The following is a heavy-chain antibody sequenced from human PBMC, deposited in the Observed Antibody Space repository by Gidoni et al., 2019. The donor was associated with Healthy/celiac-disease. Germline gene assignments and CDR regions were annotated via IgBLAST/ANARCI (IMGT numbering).Heavy chain of an antibody. J-gene: IGHJ4*02. CDR2: ISGSGGST. V-gene: IGHV3-23*01. Sequence: EVQLLESGGDLVQPGGSLRLSWSAAGLPFSSYPMSRVRQGPGKGLEWVSVISGSGGSTYYADSVKGRFTSSRDNSKNTLYLQMNSLRAEDTAVYYCAKIGGSPDYWGQGTLVTVSS. CDR1: GLPFSSYP. CDR3: AKIGGSPDY. D-gene: IGHD1-26*01.